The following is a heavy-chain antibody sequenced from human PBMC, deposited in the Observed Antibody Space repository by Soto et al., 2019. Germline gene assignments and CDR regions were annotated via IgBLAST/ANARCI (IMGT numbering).Heavy chain of an antibody. D-gene: IGHD1-26*01. CDR3: AKGVGAKWGPDDAFDI. CDR1: GFTFSSYA. J-gene: IGHJ3*02. CDR2: ISGSGGST. V-gene: IGHV3-23*01. Sequence: GGSLRLSCAASGFTFSSYAMSWVRQAPGKGLEWVSAISGSGGSTYYADSVKGRFTISRDNSKNTLYLQMNSLRAEDTAVYYCAKGVGAKWGPDDAFDIWGQGTMVTVSS.